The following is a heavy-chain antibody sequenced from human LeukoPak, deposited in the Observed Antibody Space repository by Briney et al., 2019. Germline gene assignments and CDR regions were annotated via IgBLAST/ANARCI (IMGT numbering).Heavy chain of an antibody. CDR3: ARRFRGDYVWGTAEGQFDY. J-gene: IGHJ4*02. Sequence: PSETLSLTCAVYGGSFSGYYWSWIRQPPGKGLEWIGEINHSGSTNYNPSLKSRVTISVDTSKNQFSLKLSSVTAADTAVYYCARRFRGDYVWGTAEGQFDYWGQGTLVTVSS. D-gene: IGHD3-16*01. CDR2: INHSGST. CDR1: GGSFSGYY. V-gene: IGHV4-34*01.